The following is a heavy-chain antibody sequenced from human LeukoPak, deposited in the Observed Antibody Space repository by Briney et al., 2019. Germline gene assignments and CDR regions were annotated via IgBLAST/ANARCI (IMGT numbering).Heavy chain of an antibody. D-gene: IGHD3-22*01. J-gene: IGHJ4*02. CDR2: IYSGGST. Sequence: PGGSLRLSCAVSGLTVSTSYMNWVRQAPGKGLEWVSVIYSGGSTYYADSVKGRFTISRDNSKNTLYLQMNSLRAEDTAVYYCARREYYDSSGYSPLFDYWGQGTLVTVSS. V-gene: IGHV3-53*01. CDR3: ARREYYDSSGYSPLFDY. CDR1: GLTVSTSY.